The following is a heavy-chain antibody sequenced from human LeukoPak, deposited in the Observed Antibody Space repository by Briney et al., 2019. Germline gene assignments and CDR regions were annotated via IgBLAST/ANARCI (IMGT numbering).Heavy chain of an antibody. CDR2: INPSGGST. Sequence: GGSLRLSCAASGFTFSSYAMSWVRQAPGQGLEWMGIINPSGGSTSYAQKFQGRVTMTRDTSTSTVYMELSSLRSEDTAVYYCARDPYGDYYMDVWGKGTTVTISS. D-gene: IGHD4-17*01. V-gene: IGHV1-46*01. CDR3: ARDPYGDYYMDV. CDR1: GFTFSSYA. J-gene: IGHJ6*03.